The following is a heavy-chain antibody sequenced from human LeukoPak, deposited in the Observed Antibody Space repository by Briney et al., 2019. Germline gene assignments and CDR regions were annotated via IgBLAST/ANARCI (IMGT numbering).Heavy chain of an antibody. V-gene: IGHV3-9*01. Sequence: PGGFLRLSCAASGFTFDDYAMHWVRQAPGKGLEWVSGISWNSGSIGYADSVKGRFTISRDNAKNSLYLQMNSLRAEDTAVYYCAKDYSESYHYFDYWGQGTLVTVSS. J-gene: IGHJ4*02. CDR1: GFTFDDYA. CDR2: ISWNSGSI. D-gene: IGHD3-10*01. CDR3: AKDYSESYHYFDY.